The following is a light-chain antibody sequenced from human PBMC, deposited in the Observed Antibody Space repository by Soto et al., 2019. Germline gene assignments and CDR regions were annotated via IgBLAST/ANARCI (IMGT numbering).Light chain of an antibody. CDR3: QQYASSPRT. CDR1: QSVSSSY. V-gene: IGKV3-20*01. CDR2: GAS. J-gene: IGKJ1*01. Sequence: EIVLTPSPGTLSLSPGERATLYCRASQSVSSSYLAWYQQKPGQAPRLLIYGASSRATGIPDRFSGSGSGTDFTLTISRLEPEDFAVYYCQQYASSPRTFGQGTKVDI.